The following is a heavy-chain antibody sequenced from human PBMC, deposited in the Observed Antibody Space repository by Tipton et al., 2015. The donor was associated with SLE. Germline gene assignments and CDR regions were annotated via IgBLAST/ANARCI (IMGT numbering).Heavy chain of an antibody. CDR1: GFTFSSYW. V-gene: IGHV3-74*01. Sequence: SLRLSCAASGFTFSSYWMHWVRQAPGKGLVWVSRINSDGSSTSYADSVKGRFTISRDNAKNTLYLQMNSLRAEDTAVYYCAAPLYYYGMDVWGHGSTVTVSS. J-gene: IGHJ6*02. CDR2: INSDGSST. CDR3: AAPLYYYGMDV.